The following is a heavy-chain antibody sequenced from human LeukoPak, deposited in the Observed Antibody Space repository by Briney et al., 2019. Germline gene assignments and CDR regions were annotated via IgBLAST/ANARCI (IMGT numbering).Heavy chain of an antibody. CDR3: ARDVAHRTVPPS. CDR2: ISSSGSTI. CDR1: GFTFSDYY. J-gene: IGHJ4*02. V-gene: IGHV3-11*01. Sequence: KTGGSLRLSCAASGFTFSDYYTSWIRQAPGKGLEWVSYISSSGSTIYYADSVKGRFTISRDNAKNSLYLQMNSLRAEDTAVYYCARDVAHRTVPPSWGQGTLVTVSS. D-gene: IGHD6-6*01.